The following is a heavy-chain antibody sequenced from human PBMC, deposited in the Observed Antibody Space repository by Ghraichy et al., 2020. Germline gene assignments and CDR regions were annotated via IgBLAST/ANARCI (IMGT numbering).Heavy chain of an antibody. CDR3: ARDQGPYYDGSGSPLSP. CDR1: GGSISSYY. Sequence: SETLSLTCTVSGGSISSYYWSWIRQPPGKGLEWIGYIYYSGSTNYNPSLKSRVTISVDTSKNQFSLKLSSVTAADTAVYYCARDQGPYYDGSGSPLSPWGQGTLVTVSP. J-gene: IGHJ5*02. D-gene: IGHD3-10*01. CDR2: IYYSGST. V-gene: IGHV4-59*01.